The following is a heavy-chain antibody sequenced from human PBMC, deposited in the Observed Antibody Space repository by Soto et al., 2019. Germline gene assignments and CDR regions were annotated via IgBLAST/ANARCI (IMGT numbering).Heavy chain of an antibody. V-gene: IGHV4-31*03. D-gene: IGHD3-22*01. J-gene: IGHJ4*02. Sequence: QVQLQESGPGLVKPSQTLSLTCTVSGGSISSGGYYWSWIRQHPGKGLEWIGYIYYSGSTYYNPSLKSRVTLSVDTSKNQFALKLSSVTAADTAVYYCARCGYSTNIGIDYWGQGTLVTVSS. CDR2: IYYSGST. CDR3: ARCGYSTNIGIDY. CDR1: GGSISSGGYY.